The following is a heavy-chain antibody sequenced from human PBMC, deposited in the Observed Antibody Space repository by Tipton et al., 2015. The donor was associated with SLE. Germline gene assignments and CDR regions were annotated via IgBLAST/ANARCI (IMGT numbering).Heavy chain of an antibody. D-gene: IGHD2-8*01. J-gene: IGHJ6*02. V-gene: IGHV1-69*01. CDR3: AREGVVYGMDV. CDR1: GGTFSNYA. Sequence: QSGAEVKKPGSSVKVSCKASGGTFSNYAIRWVRQAPGQGLEWMGGIIPMSGSAKYAQKFHGRVSITADSSTSTAYMELSSLKSEDTALYYCAREGVVYGMDVWGQGTTVTVSS. CDR2: IIPMSGSA.